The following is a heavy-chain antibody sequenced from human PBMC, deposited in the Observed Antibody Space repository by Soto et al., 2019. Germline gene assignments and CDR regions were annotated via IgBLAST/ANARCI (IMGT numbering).Heavy chain of an antibody. CDR1: GFTFSSYG. D-gene: IGHD3-3*01. V-gene: IGHV3-30*03. J-gene: IGHJ3*02. CDR2: ISYDGSNK. CDR3: AGSGRSNAFDI. Sequence: QVQLVESGGGVVQPGRSLRLSCAASGFTFSSYGMHWVRQAPGKGLEWVAVISYDGSNKYYADSVKGRFTISRDNSKNTLYLQMNNLRAEDTAVYYCAGSGRSNAFDIWGQGTMVTVSS.